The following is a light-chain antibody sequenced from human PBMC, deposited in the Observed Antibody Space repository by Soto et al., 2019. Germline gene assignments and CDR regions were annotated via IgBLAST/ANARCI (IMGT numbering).Light chain of an antibody. J-gene: IGLJ1*01. V-gene: IGLV2-14*01. CDR3: SSYTSNHTPV. CDR1: SSDVGGYHY. Sequence: QSVLTQPASVSGSPGQSITISCTGTSSDVGGYHYVSWYQQHPGKVPKVMIYEVSNRPSEVSNRFSGSKSGNTASLTISGLQAEDEADYYCSSYTSNHTPVFGTGTKVTVL. CDR2: EVS.